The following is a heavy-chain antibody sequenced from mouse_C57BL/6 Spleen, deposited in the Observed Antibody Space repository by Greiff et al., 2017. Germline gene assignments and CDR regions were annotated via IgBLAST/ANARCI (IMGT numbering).Heavy chain of an antibody. CDR2: IYPRDGST. CDR1: GYTFTSYD. V-gene: IGHV1-85*01. J-gene: IGHJ4*01. D-gene: IGHD3-3*01. CDR3: ARRTGYAMDY. Sequence: QVQLQQSGPELVKPGASVKLSCTASGYTFTSYDINWVKQRPGQGLEWIGWIYPRDGSTKYNEKFKGKATLTVDTSSNTAYMELHSLTSEDSAVYFWARRTGYAMDYWGQGTSVTVSS.